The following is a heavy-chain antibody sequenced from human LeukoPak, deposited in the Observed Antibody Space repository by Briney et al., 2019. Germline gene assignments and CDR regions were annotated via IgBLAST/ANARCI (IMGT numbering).Heavy chain of an antibody. CDR2: ISAYNGNT. D-gene: IGHD6-13*01. J-gene: IGHJ3*02. V-gene: IGHV1-18*01. Sequence: ASVKVSCKASGYTFTSYGISWVRQAPGQGLEWMGWISAYNGNTNYAQKLQGRVTMTTDTSTSTAYMELRSLRSDDTAVYYCATGIAAAGTGIEAFDIWGQGTMVTVSS. CDR3: ATGIAAAGTGIEAFDI. CDR1: GYTFTSYG.